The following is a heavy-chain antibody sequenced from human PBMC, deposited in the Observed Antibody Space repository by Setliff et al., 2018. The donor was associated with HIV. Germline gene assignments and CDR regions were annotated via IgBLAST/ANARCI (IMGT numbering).Heavy chain of an antibody. D-gene: IGHD7-27*01. CDR1: GGSITSSSYY. Sequence: PSETLSLTCTVSGGSITSSSYYWGWIRQPPGKGLEWIGNIYRSGSTYYYNPSLKSRVTMPVDTSKNQFSMKLSSVTAADTAVYYCARPEQANDWGYYFDSWGQGTLVTVSS. J-gene: IGHJ4*02. CDR2: IYRSGSTY. CDR3: ARPEQANDWGYYFDS. V-gene: IGHV4-39*01.